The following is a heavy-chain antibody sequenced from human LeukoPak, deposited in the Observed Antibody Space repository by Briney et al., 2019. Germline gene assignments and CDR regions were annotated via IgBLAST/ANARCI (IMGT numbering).Heavy chain of an antibody. CDR3: ARALGKSIAAAGRWFGA. Sequence: SETLSLTCAVYGGSFSGYYWSWIRQPPGKGLEWIGEINHSGSTNYNPSLKSRVTISVDTSKNQFSLKLSSVTAADTAVYYCARALGKSIAAAGRWFGAWGQGTLVTVSS. J-gene: IGHJ5*02. D-gene: IGHD6-13*01. CDR1: GGSFSGYY. CDR2: INHSGST. V-gene: IGHV4-34*01.